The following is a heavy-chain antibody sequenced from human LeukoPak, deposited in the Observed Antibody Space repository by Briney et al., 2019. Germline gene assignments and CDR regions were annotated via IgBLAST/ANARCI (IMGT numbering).Heavy chain of an antibody. Sequence: GGSLRLSCAASGFTFSSYWMSWVRQAPGKGLQWVANIKQDGGEKYYVDSVKGRFTISRDNAKNSLYLQMNGLRAEDTAVYYCARALSDDFWTESIHYYYLDVWGKGTTVTVSS. CDR3: ARALSDDFWTESIHYYYLDV. V-gene: IGHV3-7*01. J-gene: IGHJ6*03. CDR2: IKQDGGEK. CDR1: GFTFSSYW. D-gene: IGHD3/OR15-3a*01.